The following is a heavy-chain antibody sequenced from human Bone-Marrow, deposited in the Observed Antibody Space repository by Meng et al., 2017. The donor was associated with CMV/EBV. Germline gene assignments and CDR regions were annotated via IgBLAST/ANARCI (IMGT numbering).Heavy chain of an antibody. CDR3: ARAIKYCSGGTCYSGRVDN. J-gene: IGHJ4*02. V-gene: IGHV4-61*01. D-gene: IGHD2-15*01. Sequence: SETLSLTCPVSGGSVSSASYYWSWIRQPPGKGLEWIGYIYYSGSTNYNPSLKSRVTTSVDTSKNQFSLTLSSVTAADTAVYYCARAIKYCSGGTCYSGRVDNWGQGTRVTVSS. CDR2: IYYSGST. CDR1: GGSVSSASYY.